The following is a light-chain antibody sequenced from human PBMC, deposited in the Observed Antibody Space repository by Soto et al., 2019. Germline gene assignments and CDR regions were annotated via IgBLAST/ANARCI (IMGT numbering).Light chain of an antibody. J-gene: IGKJ1*01. V-gene: IGKV1-5*01. CDR3: QQYDKYST. Sequence: DLQMTQSPSSLSASVGDRVTITCRASQSISSWLAWYQQKPGKAPNLLIYDASTLQGGVPSRFSGSGSGTEFTLTVTSLQPEDFATYFCQQYDKYSTFGHGTKVDIK. CDR2: DAS. CDR1: QSISSW.